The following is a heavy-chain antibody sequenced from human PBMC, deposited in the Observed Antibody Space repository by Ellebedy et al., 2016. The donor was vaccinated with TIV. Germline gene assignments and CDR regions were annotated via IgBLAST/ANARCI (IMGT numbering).Heavy chain of an antibody. V-gene: IGHV3-7*01. CDR2: IKQDGSEK. CDR3: ARQTVATSVNDAFDI. D-gene: IGHD4-17*01. Sequence: GESLKISCAASGFPFSGYWMSWVRQAPGKGLEWVANIKQDGSEKYYVDSVKGRFTISRDNAKNALYLQMNSRRAEEMAVYYCARQTVATSVNDAFDIWGLGTVVTVSS. CDR1: GFPFSGYW. J-gene: IGHJ3*02.